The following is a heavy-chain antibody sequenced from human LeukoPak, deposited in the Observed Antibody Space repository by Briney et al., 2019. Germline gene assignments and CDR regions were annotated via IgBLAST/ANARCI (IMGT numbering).Heavy chain of an antibody. CDR1: GFTFSDYY. CDR3: AKDPIVEVVAAWYFDY. J-gene: IGHJ4*02. D-gene: IGHD2-15*01. V-gene: IGHV3-11*04. CDR2: ISSSGSTI. Sequence: GGSLRLSCAASGFTFSDYYMSWIRQAPGKGLEWVSYISSSGSTIYYADSVKGRFTISRDNSKDTLYLQMNSLRAEDTAVYYCAKDPIVEVVAAWYFDYWGQGTLVTVSS.